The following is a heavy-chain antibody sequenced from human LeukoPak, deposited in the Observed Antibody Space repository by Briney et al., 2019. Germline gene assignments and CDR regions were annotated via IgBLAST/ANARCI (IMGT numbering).Heavy chain of an antibody. Sequence: GGSLRLSCAASGFTFSTYTMNWVRQAPGKGLEWVSSISSIGSTIYYADSVKGRFTISRDNAKNSLYLQMNSLRVEDTAVYYCARDLGATIFDFDYWGQGTLVTVSS. CDR1: GFTFSTYT. CDR2: ISSIGSTI. V-gene: IGHV3-48*01. CDR3: ARDLGATIFDFDY. J-gene: IGHJ4*02. D-gene: IGHD1-26*01.